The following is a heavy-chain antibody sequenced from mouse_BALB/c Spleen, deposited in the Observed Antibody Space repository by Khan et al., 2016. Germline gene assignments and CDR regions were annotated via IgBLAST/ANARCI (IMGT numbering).Heavy chain of an antibody. CDR2: ISYSGSI. Sequence: EVQLQESGPSLVKPSQTLSLTCSVTGDSITRGYWNWIRKFPGNKLEFMGYISYSGSINYNPSLRSRISINLDTSKNQYYLQLNSAINEDTATYYCARGYYAMDYWGQGASVTVSS. CDR1: GDSITRGY. CDR3: ARGYYAMDY. V-gene: IGHV3-8*02. J-gene: IGHJ4*01.